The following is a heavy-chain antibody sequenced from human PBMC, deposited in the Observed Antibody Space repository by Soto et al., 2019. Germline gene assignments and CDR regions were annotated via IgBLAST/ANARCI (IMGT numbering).Heavy chain of an antibody. CDR3: ARVVTQYSGSSRTLDY. CDR2: INSDGSST. D-gene: IGHD1-26*01. CDR1: GFTFSSYW. Sequence: EVQLVESGGGLVQPGGSLRLSCAASGFTFSSYWMHWVRQAPGKGLVWVSRINSDGSSTSYADSVKGRCTISRDNAKNTLYVQMNSLRVEDTAVYYCARVVTQYSGSSRTLDYWGHGNLVTVSS. J-gene: IGHJ4*01. V-gene: IGHV3-74*01.